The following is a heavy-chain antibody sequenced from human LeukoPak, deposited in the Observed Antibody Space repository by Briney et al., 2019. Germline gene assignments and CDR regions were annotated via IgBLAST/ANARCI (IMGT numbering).Heavy chain of an antibody. J-gene: IGHJ4*02. V-gene: IGHV3-48*03. CDR2: ISGSDYTI. D-gene: IGHD2-21*02. CDR3: ARGAAYCGGDCYPAFDY. CDR1: GFSFRSYK. Sequence: GGSLRLSCAASGFSFRSYKLNWVRQAPGKGLEWVSYISGSDYTIHYADSVKGRFTISRDNAKNSLFLQMNSLTAEDTAIYYCARGAAYCGGDCYPAFDYWGQGTLVTVSS.